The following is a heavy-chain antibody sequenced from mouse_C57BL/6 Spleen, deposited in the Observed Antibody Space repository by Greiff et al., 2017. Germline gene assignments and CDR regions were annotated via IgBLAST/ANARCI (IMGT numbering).Heavy chain of an antibody. Sequence: EVQLQQSGAELVRPGASVKLSCTASGFNIKDDYMHWVKQRPEQGLEWIGWIDPENGDTEYASKFPGKATLTADTSYNTAYLQLSSLTSEDTAVYYCTTLGYYGSSWYFDVWGTGTTVTVSS. V-gene: IGHV14-4*01. J-gene: IGHJ1*03. CDR1: GFNIKDDY. D-gene: IGHD1-1*01. CDR2: IDPENGDT. CDR3: TTLGYYGSSWYFDV.